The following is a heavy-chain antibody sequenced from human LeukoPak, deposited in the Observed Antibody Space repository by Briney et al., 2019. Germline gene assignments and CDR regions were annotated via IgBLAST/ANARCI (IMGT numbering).Heavy chain of an antibody. D-gene: IGHD4-17*01. V-gene: IGHV3-30*02. J-gene: IGHJ4*02. CDR1: GFTFSSYG. CDR2: IRYDGSNK. Sequence: GGSLRLSCAASGFTFSSYGMHWVRQAPGKGLEWVAFIRYDGSNKYYADSVKGRFTISRDNSKNTLYLQMNRLRAEDTAVYYCARVFMPMTTVTILINWGQGTLVTVSS. CDR3: ARVFMPMTTVTILIN.